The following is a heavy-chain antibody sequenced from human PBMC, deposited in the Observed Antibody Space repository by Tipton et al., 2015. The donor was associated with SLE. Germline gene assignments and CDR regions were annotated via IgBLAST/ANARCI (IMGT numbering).Heavy chain of an antibody. D-gene: IGHD6-13*01. CDR3: ARDQAGYSSSWYFDY. Sequence: TLSLTCTVSGGSISSSSYYWGWIRQPPGKGLEWIGSIYYSGSTYYNPSLKSRVTISVDTSKNQFSLKLSSVTAADTAVYYCARDQAGYSSSWYFDYWGQGTLVTVSS. J-gene: IGHJ4*02. CDR1: GGSISSSSYY. V-gene: IGHV4-39*02. CDR2: IYYSGST.